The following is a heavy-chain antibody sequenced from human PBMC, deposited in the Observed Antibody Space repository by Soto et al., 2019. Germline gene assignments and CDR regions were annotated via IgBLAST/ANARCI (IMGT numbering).Heavy chain of an antibody. CDR2: IVVGSGNT. CDR1: GFTFTSSA. J-gene: IGHJ6*02. Sequence: QMQLVQSGPEVKKPGTSVKVSCKASGFTFTSSAVQWVRQARGQRLEWIGWIVVGSGNTNYAQKFQERVTITRDMSTSTAYMELSSLRSEDTAVYYCAASGSGYDSYYGMDVWGQGTTVTVSS. CDR3: AASGSGYDSYYGMDV. V-gene: IGHV1-58*01. D-gene: IGHD5-12*01.